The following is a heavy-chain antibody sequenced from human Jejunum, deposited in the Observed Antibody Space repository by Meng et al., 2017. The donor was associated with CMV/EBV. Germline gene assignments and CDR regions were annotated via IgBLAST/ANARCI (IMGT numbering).Heavy chain of an antibody. CDR3: ARDGGRKEDY. V-gene: IGHV3-48*03. D-gene: IGHD3-16*01. Sequence: CVGSGYSFTSYGMNWVRQAPGKGLEWVSYITTSGTTKYYTDSVKGRFTIFRDNTKNSLYLQMISLRAEDTAVYYCARDGGRKEDYWGQGTLVTVSS. CDR1: GYSFTSYG. J-gene: IGHJ4*02. CDR2: ITTSGTTK.